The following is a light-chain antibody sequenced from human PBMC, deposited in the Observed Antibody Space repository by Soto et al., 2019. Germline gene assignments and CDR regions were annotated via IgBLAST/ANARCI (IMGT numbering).Light chain of an antibody. CDR2: RST. J-gene: IGLJ2*01. CDR3: AAWDDSLSGVV. V-gene: IGLV1-47*01. Sequence: QSVLTQPPSASGTPGQRVTIACSGSNPNIGSNPVYWYLQLPGTAPQVLIYRSTQRPSGVPDRFSGSKSGTSASLAISGLRFEDEADYYCAAWDDSLSGVVFGGGTKVTVL. CDR1: NPNIGSNP.